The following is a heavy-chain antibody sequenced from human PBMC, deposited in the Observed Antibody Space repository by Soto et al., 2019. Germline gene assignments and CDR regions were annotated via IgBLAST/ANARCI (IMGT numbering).Heavy chain of an antibody. CDR1: GYTFTSYG. J-gene: IGHJ4*02. V-gene: IGHV1-18*03. Sequence: ASVKVSCKASGYTFTSYGISWVRQAPGQGLEWMGWISAYNGNTNYAQKLQGSVTMTTDTSTSTAYMELRSLRSDDMAVYYCARDVEVPAVMGYWGQGTLVTVSS. CDR3: ARDVEVPAVMGY. CDR2: ISAYNGNT. D-gene: IGHD2-2*01.